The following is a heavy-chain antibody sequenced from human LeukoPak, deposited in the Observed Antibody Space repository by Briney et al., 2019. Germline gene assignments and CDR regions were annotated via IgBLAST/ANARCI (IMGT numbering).Heavy chain of an antibody. Sequence: PSETLSLTCTVSGASISSYYWSWIRQPPGKGLEWIGYIYHSGSTNYNPSLKSRVTISVDTSKNQFSLKLSSVTAADTAVYYCARAFSSSSFYFNYWGQGTLVTVSS. D-gene: IGHD6-6*01. CDR3: ARAFSSSSFYFNY. J-gene: IGHJ4*02. CDR2: IYHSGST. V-gene: IGHV4-59*01. CDR1: GASISSYY.